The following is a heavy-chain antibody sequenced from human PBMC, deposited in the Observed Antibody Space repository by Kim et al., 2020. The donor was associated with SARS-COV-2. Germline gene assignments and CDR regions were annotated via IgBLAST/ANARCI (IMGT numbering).Heavy chain of an antibody. CDR2: INPNSGGT. Sequence: ASVKVSCKASGYTFTGYYMHWVRQAPGQGLEWMGWINPNSGGTNYAQKFQGRVTMTRDTSISTAYMELSRLRSDDTAVYYCARDIWGIAVAGPGYWGQGTLVTVSS. J-gene: IGHJ4*02. V-gene: IGHV1-2*02. D-gene: IGHD6-19*01. CDR3: ARDIWGIAVAGPGY. CDR1: GYTFTGYY.